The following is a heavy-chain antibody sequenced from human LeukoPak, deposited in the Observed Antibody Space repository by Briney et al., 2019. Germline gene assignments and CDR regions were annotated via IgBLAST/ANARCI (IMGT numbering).Heavy chain of an antibody. CDR1: GFTFSSYA. CDR3: AKDRGYCSSTSCYKGGGDFDY. Sequence: GGSPRLSCAASGFTFSSYAMSWVRQAPGKGLEWVSAISGSGGSTYYADSVKGRFTISRDNSKNTLYLQMNSLRAEDTAVYYCAKDRGYCSSTSCYKGGGDFDYWGQGTLVTVSS. CDR2: ISGSGGST. V-gene: IGHV3-23*01. J-gene: IGHJ4*02. D-gene: IGHD2-2*02.